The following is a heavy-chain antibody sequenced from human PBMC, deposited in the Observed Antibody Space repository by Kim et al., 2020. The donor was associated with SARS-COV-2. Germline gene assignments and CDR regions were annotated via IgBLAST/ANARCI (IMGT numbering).Heavy chain of an antibody. Sequence: GGSLRLSCAASGFTFSSYAMHWVRQAPGKGLEWVAVISYDGSNKYYADSVKGRFTISRDNSKNTLYLQMNSLRAEDTAVYYCARDRRYCSGGSCDSGWVSYYYGMDAWGQGTTVTVSS. J-gene: IGHJ6*02. V-gene: IGHV3-30*04. CDR2: ISYDGSNK. D-gene: IGHD2-15*01. CDR3: ARDRRYCSGGSCDSGWVSYYYGMDA. CDR1: GFTFSSYA.